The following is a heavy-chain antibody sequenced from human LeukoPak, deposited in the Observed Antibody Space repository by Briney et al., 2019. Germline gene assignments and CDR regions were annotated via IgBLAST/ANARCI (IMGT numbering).Heavy chain of an antibody. CDR2: ISRSGTTM. D-gene: IGHD3-22*01. V-gene: IGHV3-48*03. CDR3: ARVSSSGSYYFDY. CDR1: GFTFSSYE. Sequence: PGGSLRLSCAASGFTFSSYEMNWVRQAPGKGLEWVSYISRSGTTMYCADSVKGRFTISRDNAKNSLYLLMNSLRADDTAVYYCARVSSSGSYYFDYWGQGTLVTVSS. J-gene: IGHJ4*02.